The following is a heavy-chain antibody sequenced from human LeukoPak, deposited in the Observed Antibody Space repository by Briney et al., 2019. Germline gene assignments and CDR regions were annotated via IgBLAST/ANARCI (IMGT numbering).Heavy chain of an antibody. CDR3: AGRSYFGSGSPEFFHY. V-gene: IGHV4-59*01. CDR2: MSYSGNT. Sequence: PSETLSLTCSVSGGSIRFFYWIWIRQPPGKGLEWIGYMSYSGNTNYNPSLKSRVTMSLDMSRNQFSLNMNSVTAADTALYFCAGRSYFGSGSPEFFHYWGQGTLVTVSS. CDR1: GGSIRFFY. D-gene: IGHD3-10*01. J-gene: IGHJ4*02.